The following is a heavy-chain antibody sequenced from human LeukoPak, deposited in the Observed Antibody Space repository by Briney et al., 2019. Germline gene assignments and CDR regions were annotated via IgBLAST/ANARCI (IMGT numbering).Heavy chain of an antibody. CDR1: GGSISNYY. J-gene: IGHJ4*02. V-gene: IGHV4-59*01. CDR2: IYYGGST. D-gene: IGHD4-17*01. Sequence: SETLSLTCTVSGGSISNYYWIWIRQPPGKGLEWIGYIYYGGSTNYNPSLNSRVTFSVDTSKNQFSLKLNSLTAADTAVYYCARGGDYGDLQYFDYWGQGTLVTVSS. CDR3: ARGGDYGDLQYFDY.